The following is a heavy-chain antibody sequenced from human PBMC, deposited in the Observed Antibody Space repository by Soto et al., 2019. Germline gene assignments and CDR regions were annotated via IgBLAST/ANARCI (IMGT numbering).Heavy chain of an antibody. Sequence: PGGSLRLSCATSGFTFSKAWVGWVRQAPGKGLEWVGRIVSKTDGGTTDYAAPVKGRFTISRDDSKSTLYLQMNSLKTEDTAFYYCTTDSGMSPYSFVYWGQGALVTVSS. D-gene: IGHD1-26*01. V-gene: IGHV3-15*04. CDR2: IVSKTDGGTT. CDR3: TTDSGMSPYSFVY. J-gene: IGHJ4*02. CDR1: GFTFSKAW.